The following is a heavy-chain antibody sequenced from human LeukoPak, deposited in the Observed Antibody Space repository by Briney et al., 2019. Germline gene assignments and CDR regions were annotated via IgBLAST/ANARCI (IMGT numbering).Heavy chain of an antibody. J-gene: IGHJ4*02. CDR3: ARDSSSHYYFDY. Sequence: GGSLRLSCAASGFTVSSNYMSWVRQPLGKGLEWVSIIYSGGTTTYYADSVKGRFTISRDNSMNTLYLLMNSLRADDTAVYYCARDSSSHYYFDYWGQGTLVTVSS. D-gene: IGHD2-2*01. CDR1: GFTVSSNY. V-gene: IGHV3-53*01. CDR2: IYSGGTTT.